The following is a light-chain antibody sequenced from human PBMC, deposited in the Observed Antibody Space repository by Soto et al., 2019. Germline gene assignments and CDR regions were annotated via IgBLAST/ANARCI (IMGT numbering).Light chain of an antibody. CDR1: QTIRRW. CDR2: DAS. J-gene: IGKJ1*01. V-gene: IGKV1-5*01. CDR3: QHYNSDPWT. Sequence: DIEMTQSPSTLSASVGDRLTITCRASQTIRRWLAWYQQRPGKAPKVLIYDASTLESGVPARFSGSGSETEFTLTISSLQPEDSAIYYCQHYNSDPWTFGQGTKVEIK.